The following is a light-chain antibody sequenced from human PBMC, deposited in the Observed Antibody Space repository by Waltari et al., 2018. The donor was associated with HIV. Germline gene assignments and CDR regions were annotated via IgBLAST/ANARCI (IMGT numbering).Light chain of an antibody. J-gene: IGLJ2*01. Sequence: NFMLTQPHSMSESPGKTVTIPCTRSSGSLASNYVQWYQQRPGSAPTTVIYEDNERPSGVPDRFSGSIDRSSNSASLTISGLKTEDEADYYCHSYDTNNQVFGGGTKLTVV. CDR1: SGSLASNY. CDR2: EDN. V-gene: IGLV6-57*03. CDR3: HSYDTNNQV.